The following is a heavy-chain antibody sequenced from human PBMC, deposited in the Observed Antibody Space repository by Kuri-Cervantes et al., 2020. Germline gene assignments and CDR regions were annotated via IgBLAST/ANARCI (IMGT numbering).Heavy chain of an antibody. CDR1: GFTFSSYG. Sequence: GGSLRLSCAASGFTFSSYGMHWVRQAPGKGLEWVSGISWNSSSIGYADSVKGRFTIPRDNSKNTLYLQMNSLRAEDTAVYYCARETVTTYYYYYYGMDVWGQGTTVTVSS. CDR3: ARETVTTYYYYYYGMDV. D-gene: IGHD4-17*01. J-gene: IGHJ6*02. CDR2: ISWNSSSI. V-gene: IGHV3-NL1*01.